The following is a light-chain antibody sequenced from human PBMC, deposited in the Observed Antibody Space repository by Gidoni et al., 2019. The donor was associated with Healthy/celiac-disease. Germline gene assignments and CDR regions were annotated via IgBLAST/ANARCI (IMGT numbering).Light chain of an antibody. CDR2: GAS. CDR1: QSVSGSY. V-gene: IGKV3-20*01. Sequence: EIVLTQSPGTLSLSPGERATLSCRASQSVSGSYLAWYQQRPGQAPRLLIYGASSRATGIPDRFSGSGSGTDFTLTISRLEPEDFAVYNCQQYGSSGGLTFGGGTKVEIK. J-gene: IGKJ4*01. CDR3: QQYGSSGGLT.